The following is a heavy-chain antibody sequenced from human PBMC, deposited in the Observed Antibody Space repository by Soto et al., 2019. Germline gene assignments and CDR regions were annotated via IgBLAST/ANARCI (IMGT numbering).Heavy chain of an antibody. D-gene: IGHD2-15*01. J-gene: IGHJ4*02. Sequence: SETLSLTCSVSGGSISSNYWSWIRLPPGKGLEWIGYIHYNGRTNQNPSLKSRVTISLDTSKNQFSLKLSSVTAADTAVYYCARGLVVATSPFDRWGQGTLVTVSS. CDR2: IHYNGRT. CDR3: ARGLVVATSPFDR. V-gene: IGHV4-59*01. CDR1: GGSISSNY.